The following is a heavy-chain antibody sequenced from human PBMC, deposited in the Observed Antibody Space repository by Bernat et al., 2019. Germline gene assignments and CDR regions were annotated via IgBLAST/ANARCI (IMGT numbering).Heavy chain of an antibody. CDR2: IYSGGST. D-gene: IGHD1-14*01. CDR3: AGLTKTYYYGMDV. Sequence: EVQLVESGGGLVKPGGSLRLSCAASGFTFSSYSMNWVRQAPGKGLEWVSVIYSGGSTYYADSVKGRFTISRDNSKNTLYLQMNSLRAEDTAVYYCAGLTKTYYYGMDVWGQGTTVTVSS. CDR1: GFTFSSYS. V-gene: IGHV3-66*01. J-gene: IGHJ6*02.